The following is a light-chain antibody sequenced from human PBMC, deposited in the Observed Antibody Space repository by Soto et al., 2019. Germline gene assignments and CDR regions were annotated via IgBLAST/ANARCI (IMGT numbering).Light chain of an antibody. CDR2: LAS. Sequence: DIMMTQSPLSLPVTPGEPASISCRSSQSLLHTNGYNYVDWYLQKPGQSPQLLIYLASNRASGVPDRLSGSGSGTDFTLKISRVEAEDVWVYYCMQALQTWTFGQGTKVEIK. J-gene: IGKJ1*01. CDR1: QSLLHTNGYNY. V-gene: IGKV2-28*01. CDR3: MQALQTWT.